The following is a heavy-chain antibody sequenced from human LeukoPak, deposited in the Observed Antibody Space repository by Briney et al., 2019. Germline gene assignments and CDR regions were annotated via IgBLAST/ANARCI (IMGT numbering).Heavy chain of an antibody. CDR1: GFTFTGYY. V-gene: IGHV1-2*02. CDR2: INPNSGGT. D-gene: IGHD3-9*01. J-gene: IGHJ5*02. CDR3: ARATRRVLRYFDWFSSGWFDP. Sequence: ASVKVSCKASGFTFTGYYMHWVRQAPGQGLEWMGWINPNSGGTNYAQKFQGRVTMTRDTSTSTVYMELSSLRSEDTAVYYCARATRRVLRYFDWFSSGWFDPWGQGTLVTVSS.